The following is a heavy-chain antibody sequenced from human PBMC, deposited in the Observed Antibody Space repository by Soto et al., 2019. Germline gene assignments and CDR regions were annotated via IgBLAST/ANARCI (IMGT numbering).Heavy chain of an antibody. Sequence: GGSLRLSCAASGFTFSSYSMNWVRQAPGKGLEWVSSISSSSSYIYYADSVKGRFTISRDNAKNSLYLQMNSLRAEDTAVYYCARGLRSGYYLPKYYFDYWGQGTLVTVSS. V-gene: IGHV3-21*01. J-gene: IGHJ4*02. CDR1: GFTFSSYS. D-gene: IGHD3-3*01. CDR2: ISSSSSYI. CDR3: ARGLRSGYYLPKYYFDY.